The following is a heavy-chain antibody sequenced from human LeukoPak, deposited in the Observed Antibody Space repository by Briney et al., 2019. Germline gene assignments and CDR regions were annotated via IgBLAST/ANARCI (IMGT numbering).Heavy chain of an antibody. CDR3: AKDEDIVVVPATEYFQH. Sequence: AVPLRLSCTASGFTFSSYAMTWVRQAPGKGLEWVSAIRGSGGSTYYADSVKGRFTISRDNSKNTLYLHMNILRAEDTAVYSCAKDEDIVVVPATEYFQHWGPGTLVSVSS. V-gene: IGHV3-23*01. CDR2: IRGSGGST. D-gene: IGHD2-2*01. CDR1: GFTFSSYA. J-gene: IGHJ1*01.